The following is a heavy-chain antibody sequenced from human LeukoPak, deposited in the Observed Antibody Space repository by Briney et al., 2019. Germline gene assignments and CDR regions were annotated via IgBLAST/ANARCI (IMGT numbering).Heavy chain of an antibody. Sequence: GGSLRLSCAASGFSLSIYAMTWVRQAPGKGLEWVSGISGSGGSTYYADSVKGRFTNSRDNSKNTLYLQMNSLRAEDTAVYYCARGYSSGWWGYYFDYWGQGTLVTVSS. J-gene: IGHJ4*02. D-gene: IGHD6-19*01. CDR1: GFSLSIYA. CDR2: ISGSGGST. CDR3: ARGYSSGWWGYYFDY. V-gene: IGHV3-23*01.